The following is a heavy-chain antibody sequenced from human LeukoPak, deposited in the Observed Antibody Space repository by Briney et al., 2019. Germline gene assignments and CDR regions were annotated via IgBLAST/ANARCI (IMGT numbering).Heavy chain of an antibody. CDR1: GYTFTDYY. V-gene: IGHV1-2*02. Sequence: ASVKVSYKASGYTFTDYYMHWVRQAPGQGLEWMGWINPNSGGTNYAQKFQGRVSMTRDTSISTAYMELSSLRSDDTAVYYCYYRVSSGYLTWGQGTLVAVSS. CDR3: YYRVSSGYLT. CDR2: INPNSGGT. D-gene: IGHD3-22*01. J-gene: IGHJ4*02.